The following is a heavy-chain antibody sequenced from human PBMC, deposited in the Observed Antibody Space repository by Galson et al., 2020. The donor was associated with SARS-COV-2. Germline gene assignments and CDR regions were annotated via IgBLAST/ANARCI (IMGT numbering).Heavy chain of an antibody. CDR2: IYDRGNI. CDR1: EGSLSGYY. D-gene: IGHD3-3*01. J-gene: IGHJ4*02. V-gene: IGHV4-59*01. CDR3: ARHPGAFDFRFDY. Sequence: SETLSLTCNVSEGSLSGYYWRWVRQPPGKGLEWIAYIYDRGNIKYNPSLKSRASISLDSSKSQFSLRLNSVTAADTAVYYCARHPGAFDFRFDYWGRGTLVTVSS.